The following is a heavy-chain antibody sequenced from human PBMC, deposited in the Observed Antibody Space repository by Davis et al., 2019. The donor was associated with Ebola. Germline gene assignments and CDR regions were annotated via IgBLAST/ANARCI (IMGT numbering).Heavy chain of an antibody. J-gene: IGHJ6*02. CDR2: ISGSGGHT. CDR3: ARGYWNVKYYFYAMDV. Sequence: LSLTCAASGFTFSNYAMAWVRQAPGKGLEWVSAISGSGGHTYYADSVKGRFTFSRDNSKNTVYLQMNSRGVEDTALYYCARGYWNVKYYFYAMDVWGQGTTVTVSS. D-gene: IGHD1-1*01. CDR1: GFTFSNYA. V-gene: IGHV3-23*01.